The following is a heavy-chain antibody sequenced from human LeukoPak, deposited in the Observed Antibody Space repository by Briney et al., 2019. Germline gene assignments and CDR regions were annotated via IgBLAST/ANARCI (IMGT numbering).Heavy chain of an antibody. V-gene: IGHV4-4*07. CDR1: VGSISIYY. J-gene: IGHJ6*03. CDR2: IYASAST. D-gene: IGHD3-9*01. Sequence: ASETLSLTCRVSVGSISIYYWNWIRQPAGKGLECIGRIYASASTNYSPSLRSRVSMSVDESKNQLSMRLSSATAADTAIYYCARCLSGPTYYYYYMDVWGKGTTVTVSS. CDR3: ARCLSGPTYYYYYMDV.